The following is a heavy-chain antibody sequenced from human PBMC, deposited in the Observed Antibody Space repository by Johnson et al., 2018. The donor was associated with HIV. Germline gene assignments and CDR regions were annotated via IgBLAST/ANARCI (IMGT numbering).Heavy chain of an antibody. Sequence: VQLVESGGGLVQPGGSLRLSCAASGFTVSSNYMSWVRQAPGKGLEWVSVIYSGGSTYYADSVKGRFTISRDNSMNTLYLQTNSLRAEDTAVYYCARDLVSLEDAFDIWGQGTMVTVSS. CDR2: IYSGGST. D-gene: IGHD3-16*02. CDR3: ARDLVSLEDAFDI. CDR1: GFTVSSNY. J-gene: IGHJ3*02. V-gene: IGHV3-66*01.